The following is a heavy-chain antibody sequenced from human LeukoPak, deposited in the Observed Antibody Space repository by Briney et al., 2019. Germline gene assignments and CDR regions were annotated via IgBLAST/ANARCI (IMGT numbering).Heavy chain of an antibody. J-gene: IGHJ6*02. V-gene: IGHV3-7*01. D-gene: IGHD1-1*01. CDR2: IKQDGSEQ. CDR1: GFTFSSYW. Sequence: GGSLRLSCAAFGFTFSSYWMSWVRQAPGKGREWVANIKQDGSEQYYVDSVKGRFTTSRDNAKNSLYLQMHSLRAEDTAVYYCARESQQLYYYYYGMDVWGQGTTVTVSS. CDR3: ARESQQLYYYYYGMDV.